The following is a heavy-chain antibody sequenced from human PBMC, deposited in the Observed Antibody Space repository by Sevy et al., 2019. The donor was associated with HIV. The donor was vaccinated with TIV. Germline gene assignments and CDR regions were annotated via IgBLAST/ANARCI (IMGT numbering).Heavy chain of an antibody. J-gene: IGHJ3*02. CDR2: ISSSGSTI. V-gene: IGHV3-11*01. CDR3: ASCRDGYTLSAFDI. CDR1: GFTLSDYY. Sequence: GGSLRLSCAASGFTLSDYYMSWIRQAPGKGLEWVSYISSSGSTIYYANSLKGRFTISRDNAKNSLYLQMNSLRAEDTAVYYCASCRDGYTLSAFDIWGQGTMVTVSS. D-gene: IGHD5-12*01.